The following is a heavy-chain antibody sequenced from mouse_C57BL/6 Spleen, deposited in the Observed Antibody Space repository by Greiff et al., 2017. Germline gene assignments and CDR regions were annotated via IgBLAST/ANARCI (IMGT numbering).Heavy chain of an antibody. J-gene: IGHJ3*01. CDR1: GFTFSSYA. Sequence: EVKVVESGGGLVKPGGSLKLSCAASGFTFSSYAMSWVRQTPEKRLEWVATISDGGSYTYYPDNVKGRFTISRDNAKNNLYLQMSHLKSEDTAMYYCARDDRVITTVFEGFAYWGQGTLVTVSA. V-gene: IGHV5-4*01. CDR2: ISDGGSYT. CDR3: ARDDRVITTVFEGFAY. D-gene: IGHD1-1*01.